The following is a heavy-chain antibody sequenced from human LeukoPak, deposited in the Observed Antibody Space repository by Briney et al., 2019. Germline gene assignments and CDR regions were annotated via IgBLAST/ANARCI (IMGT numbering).Heavy chain of an antibody. CDR3: ASWDMVIDAFDI. CDR1: GFTFSSYE. CDR2: ISSSGTII. D-gene: IGHD3-22*01. Sequence: GGSLRLSCAASGFTFSSYEVNWVRQAPGKGLEWVSYISSSGTIIYYADSVKGRFTISRDNAKNSLYLQMNSLRAEDTAVYYCASWDMVIDAFDIWGQGTMVTVSS. V-gene: IGHV3-48*03. J-gene: IGHJ3*02.